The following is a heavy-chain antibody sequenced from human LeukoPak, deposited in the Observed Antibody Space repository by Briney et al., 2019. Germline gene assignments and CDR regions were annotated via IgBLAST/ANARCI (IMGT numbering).Heavy chain of an antibody. Sequence: GGSLRLSCAASGFTFDDYGMSWVRHAPGKGLEWVSGINWNGGSTVYADSVKGRFTISRDNAKNSLYLQMNSLRAEDTALYYCARDLRRSGSDAFDIWGQGTMVTVSS. J-gene: IGHJ3*02. CDR3: ARDLRRSGSDAFDI. CDR1: GFTFDDYG. V-gene: IGHV3-20*04. D-gene: IGHD5-12*01. CDR2: INWNGGST.